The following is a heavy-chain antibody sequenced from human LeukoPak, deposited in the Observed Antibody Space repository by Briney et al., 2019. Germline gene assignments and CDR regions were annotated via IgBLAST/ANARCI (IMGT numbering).Heavy chain of an antibody. Sequence: SGGSLRLSCAASGFTFRNYAMSRVRQAPGKGLESVSTISGSASDTHYADSVKGRFTISRDNSKNTLYLHMDSLRAEDTAVYYCAKDGEDWGQGTLVTVSS. CDR3: AKDGED. D-gene: IGHD2-21*01. CDR2: ISGSASDT. V-gene: IGHV3-23*01. J-gene: IGHJ4*02. CDR1: GFTFRNYA.